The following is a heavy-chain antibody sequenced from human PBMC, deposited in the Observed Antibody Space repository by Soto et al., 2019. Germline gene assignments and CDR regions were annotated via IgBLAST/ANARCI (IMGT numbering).Heavy chain of an antibody. CDR1: GGSISSSSYY. CDR3: ARYIVVVPAAMGTNWFDP. Sequence: SETLSLTCTVSGGSISSSSYYWGWIRQPPGKGLEWIGSIYYSGSTYYNPSLKSRVTISVDTSKNQFSLKLSSVTAADTAVYYCARYIVVVPAAMGTNWFDPWGQGTLVTVSS. V-gene: IGHV4-39*01. D-gene: IGHD2-2*01. CDR2: IYYSGST. J-gene: IGHJ5*02.